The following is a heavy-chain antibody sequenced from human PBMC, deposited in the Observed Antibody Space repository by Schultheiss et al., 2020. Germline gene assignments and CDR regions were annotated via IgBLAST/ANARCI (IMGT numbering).Heavy chain of an antibody. CDR3: ARIRVGVGVDY. J-gene: IGHJ4*02. V-gene: IGHV2-70*01. CDR2: IDWDDDK. Sequence: TLSLTCTVSDGSISSYCWGWIRQPPGKALEWLALIDWDDDKYYSTSLKTRLTISKDTSKNQVVLTMTNMDPVDTATYYCARIRVGVGVDYWGQGTLVTVSS. CDR1: DGSISSYC. D-gene: IGHD2-15*01.